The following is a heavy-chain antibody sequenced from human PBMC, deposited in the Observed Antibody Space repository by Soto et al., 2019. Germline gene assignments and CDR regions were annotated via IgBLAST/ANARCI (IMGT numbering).Heavy chain of an antibody. J-gene: IGHJ6*02. CDR2: ISGSGGST. Sequence: EVQLLESGGGLVQPGGSLRLSCAASGFTFSSYAMSWVRQAPGKGLEWVSAISGSGGSTYYADSVKGRFTISRDNSKNTLYLQMNSLRAEDTDVYYCAKDSYAYYYYGMDVWGQGTTVTVSS. CDR3: AKDSYAYYYYGMDV. V-gene: IGHV3-23*01. D-gene: IGHD3-16*01. CDR1: GFTFSSYA.